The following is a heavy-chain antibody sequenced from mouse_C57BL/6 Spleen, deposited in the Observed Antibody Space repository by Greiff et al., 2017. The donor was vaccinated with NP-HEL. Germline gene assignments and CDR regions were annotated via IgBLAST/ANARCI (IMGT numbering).Heavy chain of an antibody. CDR3: TRRNYYGFDY. CDR2: ISSGSSTI. J-gene: IGHJ2*01. D-gene: IGHD1-1*01. CDR1: GFTFSDYG. V-gene: IGHV5-17*01. Sequence: EVHLVESGGGLVKPGGSLKLSCAASGFTFSDYGMHWVRQAPEKGLEWVAYISSGSSTIYYADTVKGRFTISRDNAKNTLFLQMTSLRSEDTAMYYCTRRNYYGFDYWGQGTTLTVSS.